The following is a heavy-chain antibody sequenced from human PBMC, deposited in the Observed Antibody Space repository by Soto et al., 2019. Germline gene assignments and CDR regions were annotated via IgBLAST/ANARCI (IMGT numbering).Heavy chain of an antibody. J-gene: IGHJ5*02. D-gene: IGHD3-10*02. CDR2: ISYDGSNK. V-gene: IGHV3-30*18. CDR1: GFTFSSYG. CDR3: AKDLFWPGPMDDP. Sequence: GGSLRLSCAASGFTFSSYGMHWVRQAPGKGLEWVAVISYDGSNKYYADSVKGRFTISRDNSKNTLYLQMNSLRAEDTAVYYCAKDLFWPGPMDDPWGQGTLVTVSS.